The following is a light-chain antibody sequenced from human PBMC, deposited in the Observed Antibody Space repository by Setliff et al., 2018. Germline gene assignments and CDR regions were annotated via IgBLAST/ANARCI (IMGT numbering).Light chain of an antibody. Sequence: QSALTQPASVSGSPRQSITIPCTGTSSDVGGYNPVSWYQHHPGKAPKLMIYDVSYRSSGVSNRFSGSKSGNTASLTISGLQTEDEAHYYCSSFTTSSTLVFGGGT. J-gene: IGLJ3*02. CDR1: SSDVGGYNP. V-gene: IGLV2-14*03. CDR3: SSFTTSSTLV. CDR2: DVS.